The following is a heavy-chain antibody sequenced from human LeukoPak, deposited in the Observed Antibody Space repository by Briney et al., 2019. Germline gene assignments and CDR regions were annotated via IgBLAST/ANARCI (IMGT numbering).Heavy chain of an antibody. J-gene: IGHJ5*02. CDR2: IYYSRTT. V-gene: IGHV4-39*01. CDR1: GASISSGSHH. CDR3: AKHDGRSGGTMGALGS. Sequence: SETPSLTCTVSGASISSGSHHWGWFRQSPGKGLEWIGSIYYSRTTYYNPSLNSRVTIYVVTSKNQVSLQLNSVTAADTAVYYCAKHDGRSGGTMGALGSWGQGSLVTVSS. D-gene: IGHD4-23*01.